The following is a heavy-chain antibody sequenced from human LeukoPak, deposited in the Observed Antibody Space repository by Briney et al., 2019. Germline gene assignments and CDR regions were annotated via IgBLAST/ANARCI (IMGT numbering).Heavy chain of an antibody. D-gene: IGHD6-19*01. V-gene: IGHV5-51*01. J-gene: IGHJ4*02. CDR2: IFPIDSDA. CDR3: ARRSAVAGRFNDFDY. Sequence: RGESLQISCKGSGYIFTNYWIGWVRQMPGKGLEWMGVIFPIDSDARYSPSFQGQVTISADKSVSTAYLQWSSLKASDTAMYYCARRSAVAGRFNDFDYWGQGTLVTVSS. CDR1: GYIFTNYW.